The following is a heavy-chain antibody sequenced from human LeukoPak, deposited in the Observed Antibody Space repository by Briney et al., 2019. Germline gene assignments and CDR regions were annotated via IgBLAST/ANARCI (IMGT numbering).Heavy chain of an antibody. CDR2: IYNSGST. CDR1: GGSISTYY. D-gene: IGHD6-13*01. Sequence: SETLSLTCTVSGGSISTYYWSWIRQPPGKGLEWIGYIYNSGSTNYNPSLQSPVTISVDTSKNQFSLRLTSVTAADTAVYYCAKAVAAAGRFGFDPWGQGTLVTVSS. CDR3: AKAVAAAGRFGFDP. J-gene: IGHJ5*02. V-gene: IGHV4-59*01.